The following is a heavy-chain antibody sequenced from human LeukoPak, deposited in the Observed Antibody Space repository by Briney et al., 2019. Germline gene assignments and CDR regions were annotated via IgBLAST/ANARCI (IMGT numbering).Heavy chain of an antibody. CDR1: GGTFSSYA. CDR2: IIPIFGTA. D-gene: IGHD3-22*01. J-gene: IGHJ4*02. CDR3: ARYGRGGYYYDSSGYGPLDY. V-gene: IGHV1-69*05. Sequence: SVKVSCKASGGTFSSYAISWVRQAPGQGLEWMGGIIPIFGTANYAQKFQGRVTITTDESTSTAYMELSSLRSEDTAVYYCARYGRGGYYYDSSGYGPLDYWGQGTLVTVSS.